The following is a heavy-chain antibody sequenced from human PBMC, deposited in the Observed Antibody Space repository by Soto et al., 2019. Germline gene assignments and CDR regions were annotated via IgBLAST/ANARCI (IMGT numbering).Heavy chain of an antibody. J-gene: IGHJ6*03. Sequence: GGSLRLSCAASGFTFCNYAVSWVRQAPGKGLEWVSGISGSGGRTYYADSVKGRFTISRDNSKNTLNLQVNSLSAEDTAVYFCAKWSRFCSGGGCYGGYMDVWGKGTTVTVSS. V-gene: IGHV3-23*01. CDR3: AKWSRFCSGGGCYGGYMDV. CDR2: ISGSGGRT. CDR1: GFTFCNYA. D-gene: IGHD2-15*01.